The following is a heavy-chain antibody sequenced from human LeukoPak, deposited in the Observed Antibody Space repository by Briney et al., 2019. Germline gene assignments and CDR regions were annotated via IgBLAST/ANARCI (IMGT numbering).Heavy chain of an antibody. J-gene: IGHJ4*02. Sequence: GASVKVSCKASGYTFTNYGISWVRQAPGQGLEWMGWISAYNGNTNYAQKLQGRVTMTTDTSTSTAYMELRSLRSDDTAVYYCAATPGIAAAVPFDYWGQGTLVTVSS. D-gene: IGHD6-13*01. V-gene: IGHV1-18*01. CDR3: AATPGIAAAVPFDY. CDR2: ISAYNGNT. CDR1: GYTFTNYG.